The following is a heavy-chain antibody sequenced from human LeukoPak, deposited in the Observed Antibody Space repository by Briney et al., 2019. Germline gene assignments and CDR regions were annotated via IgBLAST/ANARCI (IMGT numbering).Heavy chain of an antibody. CDR2: IWYDGSNK. V-gene: IGHV3-33*01. D-gene: IGHD3-3*01. CDR3: ARDTSYDFWSGYFYY. CDR1: GFTFSNYG. J-gene: IGHJ4*02. Sequence: PGGSLRLSCAASGFTFSNYGMHWVRQAPGKGLEWVAVIWYDGSNKYYADSVKGRFTISRDNSKNTLYLQMNSLRAEDTAVYYCARDTSYDFWSGYFYYWGQGTLVTVSS.